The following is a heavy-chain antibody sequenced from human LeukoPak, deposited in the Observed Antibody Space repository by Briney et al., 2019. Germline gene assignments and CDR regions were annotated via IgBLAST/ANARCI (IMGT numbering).Heavy chain of an antibody. V-gene: IGHV3-30*02. J-gene: IGHJ6*02. CDR3: ARDQHYDVSTAFGLDV. Sequence: GGSLRLSCAASGFTFSSFGMHWVRQAPGKGLEWVAFIRYGGTNEYYADSVKGRFTISRDNSKNTLSLLMNGLRVEDTAVYYCARDQHYDVSTAFGLDVWGQGTTVTVSS. CDR2: IRYGGTNE. D-gene: IGHD3-9*01. CDR1: GFTFSSFG.